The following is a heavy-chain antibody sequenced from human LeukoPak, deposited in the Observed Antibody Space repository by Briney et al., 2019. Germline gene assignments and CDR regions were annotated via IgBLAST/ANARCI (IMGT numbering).Heavy chain of an antibody. Sequence: GGSLRLSCAASGFTFSSYSMNRVRQAPGKGLEWVSSISSSSSYIYYADSVKGRFTISRDNAKNSLYLEMDSLRAEDTAVYYCARVDAIDYSDYEANWFDPWGQGTLVTVSS. V-gene: IGHV3-21*01. CDR1: GFTFSSYS. J-gene: IGHJ5*02. CDR3: ARVDAIDYSDYEANWFDP. D-gene: IGHD4-17*01. CDR2: ISSSSSYI.